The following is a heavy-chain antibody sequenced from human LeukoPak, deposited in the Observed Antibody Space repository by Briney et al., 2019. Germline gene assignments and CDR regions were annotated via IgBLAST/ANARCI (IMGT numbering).Heavy chain of an antibody. J-gene: IGHJ4*02. CDR2: ISSSTSYI. V-gene: IGHV3-21*01. D-gene: IGHD6-19*01. CDR1: GLTVTNAW. CDR3: AGIAVAGTGENYFDY. Sequence: MTGGSLRLSCAASGLTVTNAWMNWVRQAPGKGLEWVSSISSSTSYIYYADSVKGRFTISRDNAKNSLYLQMNSLRAEDTAVYYCAGIAVAGTGENYFDYWGQGTLVTVSS.